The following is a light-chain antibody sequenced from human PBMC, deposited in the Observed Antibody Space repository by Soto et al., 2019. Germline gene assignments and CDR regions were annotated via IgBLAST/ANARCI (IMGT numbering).Light chain of an antibody. CDR2: DVS. Sequence: EIVLTQSPATLSLSPGERATLSCRASQSISNYLGWYQQKPGQAPRLLIYDVSKRATGIPARFSGSGSGTDFTRTISSLEPEDFAVYYCQKRVNGPTFGGGTKVEAK. CDR3: QKRVNGPT. CDR1: QSISNY. J-gene: IGKJ4*01. V-gene: IGKV3-11*01.